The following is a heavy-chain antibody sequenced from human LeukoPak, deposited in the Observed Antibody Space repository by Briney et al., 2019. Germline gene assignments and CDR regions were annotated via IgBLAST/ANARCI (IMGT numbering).Heavy chain of an antibody. CDR3: ARGYPFFDF. D-gene: IGHD5-18*01. V-gene: IGHV4-31*03. CDR1: GGSISSGTFY. J-gene: IGHJ5*01. CDR2: IDYSGKT. Sequence: SETLSLTCSVPGGSISSGTFYWNWIRQHPGKGLEWIGYIDYSGKTYYKPSLKSRLTISRDTSKNQLSLRLTSVTAADTAVYYCARGYPFFDFWGQGTLVTVSS.